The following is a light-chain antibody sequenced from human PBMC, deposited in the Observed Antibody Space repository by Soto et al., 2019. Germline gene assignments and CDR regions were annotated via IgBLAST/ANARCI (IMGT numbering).Light chain of an antibody. CDR1: QSVSSY. J-gene: IGKJ4*01. Sequence: EIVLTQSPATLSLSPGERSTLSCISSQSVSSYLAWYQQKPGQAPRLLIYDASNRATGIPARFSGSGSGTDFTLTISSLEPEDFAVYYCQQRSNWPPFTFGGGTKVDIK. CDR2: DAS. V-gene: IGKV3-11*01. CDR3: QQRSNWPPFT.